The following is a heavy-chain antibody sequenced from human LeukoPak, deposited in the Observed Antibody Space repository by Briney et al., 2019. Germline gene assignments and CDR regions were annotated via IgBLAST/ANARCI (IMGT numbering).Heavy chain of an antibody. Sequence: GGSLRLSCSASGFTFSSYSMNWVRQAPGKGLEWVSYITSSSSTIYYADSVKGRFTISRDNAKNSLYLQMNSLRAADTAVYYCAKEMGHSPHSSGTYWSDGGVGLDYWGQGTLVTVSS. V-gene: IGHV3-48*04. CDR1: GFTFSSYS. D-gene: IGHD3-10*01. CDR3: AKEMGHSPHSSGTYWSDGGVGLDY. CDR2: ITSSSSTI. J-gene: IGHJ4*02.